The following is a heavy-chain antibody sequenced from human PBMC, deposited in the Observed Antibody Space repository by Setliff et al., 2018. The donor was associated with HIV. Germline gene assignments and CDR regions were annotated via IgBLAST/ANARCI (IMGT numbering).Heavy chain of an antibody. J-gene: IGHJ2*01. CDR3: ARAQSSWYAWYFDL. CDR1: GYTFTTFR. Sequence: VASVKVSCKASGYTFTTFRINWVRQAPGQGLEWMGWITPFNGRTNYAQRFQGRVTMTTDTSTNTAYMELRSLRSDDTAVYYCARAQSSWYAWYFDLWGRGTLVTVSS. V-gene: IGHV1-18*01. D-gene: IGHD6-13*01. CDR2: ITPFNGRT.